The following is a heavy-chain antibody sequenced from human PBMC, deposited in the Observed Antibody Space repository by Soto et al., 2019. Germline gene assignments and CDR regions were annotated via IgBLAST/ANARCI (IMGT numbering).Heavy chain of an antibody. J-gene: IGHJ5*02. CDR1: GDSVSSNSAA. V-gene: IGHV6-1*01. Sequence: SQTLSLTCAISGDSVSSNSAAWGWIRQSPSRGLEWLGRTYCRSKWYNDYAVSVKSRITINPDTSKNQFSLQLNSVTPEDTAVYYCARGVITMVRGVNWFDPWGQGTLVTVSS. CDR2: TYCRSKWYN. D-gene: IGHD3-10*01. CDR3: ARGVITMVRGVNWFDP.